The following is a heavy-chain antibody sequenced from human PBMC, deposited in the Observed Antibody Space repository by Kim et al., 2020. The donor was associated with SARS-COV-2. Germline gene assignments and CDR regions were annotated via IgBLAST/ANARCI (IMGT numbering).Heavy chain of an antibody. CDR3: ARDPSNYYDSSGYYGGFDY. Sequence: SRVTISVDTSKNQFSLKLSSVTAADTAVYYCARDPSNYYDSSGYYGGFDYWGQGTLVTVSS. V-gene: IGHV4-31*02. J-gene: IGHJ4*02. D-gene: IGHD3-22*01.